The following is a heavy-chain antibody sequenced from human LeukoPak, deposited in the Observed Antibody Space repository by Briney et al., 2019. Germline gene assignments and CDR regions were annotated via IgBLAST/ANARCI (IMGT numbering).Heavy chain of an antibody. D-gene: IGHD2-15*01. Sequence: GTSLRLSCATSGITSNNYAMHWVRQAPGKGLEWMATVSFDGTHTYYADSVKGRFTISRDNSMKMLWLQMDSLRPVDTAIYYCARAALSGGWKAGINYWGQGTLVSVS. CDR3: ARAALSGGWKAGINY. J-gene: IGHJ4*02. V-gene: IGHV3-30*04. CDR1: GITSNNYA. CDR2: VSFDGTHT.